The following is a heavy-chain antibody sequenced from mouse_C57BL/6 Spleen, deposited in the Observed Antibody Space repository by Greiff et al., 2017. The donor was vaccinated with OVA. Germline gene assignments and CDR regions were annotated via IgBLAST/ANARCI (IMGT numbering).Heavy chain of an antibody. CDR3: ARLGPYSNYRYFDV. V-gene: IGHV1-69*01. D-gene: IGHD2-5*01. CDR2: IDPSDSYT. CDR1: GYTFTSYW. Sequence: QVQLQQPGAELVMPGASVKLSCKASGYTFTSYWMHWVKQRPGQGLEWIGEIDPSDSYTNYNQKFKGKSTLTVDKSSSTAYMQLSSLTSEDSAVYYCARLGPYSNYRYFDVWGTGTTVTVSS. J-gene: IGHJ1*03.